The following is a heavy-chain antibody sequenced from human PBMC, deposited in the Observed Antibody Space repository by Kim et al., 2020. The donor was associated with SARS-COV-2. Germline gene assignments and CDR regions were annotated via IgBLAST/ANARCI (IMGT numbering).Heavy chain of an antibody. Sequence: GSLRLSCAASGFTFSSYGMHWVRQAPGKGLEWVAVIWYDGSNKYYADSVKGRFTISRDNSKNTLYLQMNSLRAEDTAVYYCARDCSGGSCHYGMDVWGQGTTVTVSS. D-gene: IGHD2-15*01. J-gene: IGHJ6*02. V-gene: IGHV3-33*01. CDR1: GFTFSSYG. CDR2: IWYDGSNK. CDR3: ARDCSGGSCHYGMDV.